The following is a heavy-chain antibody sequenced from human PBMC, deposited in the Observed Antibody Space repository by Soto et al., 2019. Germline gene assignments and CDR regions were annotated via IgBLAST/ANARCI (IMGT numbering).Heavy chain of an antibody. CDR1: GGTFSSYA. J-gene: IGHJ6*02. Sequence: QVQLVQSGAEVKKPGSSVKVSCKASGGTFSSYAISWVRQAPGQGLEWMGGIIPIFGTANYAQKFQGRVTITADESTSTAYMELSSLRSEDTAVYYCARVRIYSSSRFHYYCGMDVWGQGTTVTVSS. D-gene: IGHD6-13*01. V-gene: IGHV1-69*01. CDR2: IIPIFGTA. CDR3: ARVRIYSSSRFHYYCGMDV.